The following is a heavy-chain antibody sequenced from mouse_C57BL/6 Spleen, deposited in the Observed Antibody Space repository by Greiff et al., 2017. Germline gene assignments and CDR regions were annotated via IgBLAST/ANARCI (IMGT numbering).Heavy chain of an antibody. D-gene: IGHD1-1*01. CDR1: GYAFSSSW. Sequence: QVHVKQSGPELVKPGASVKISCKASGYAFSSSWMNWVKQRPGKGLEWIGRIYPGDGDINYNGKFKGKATLTADKAYSTAYMQLSSLTSEDSAVYFCAKCVYCSSSYWYFDVWGTGTTVTVSS. V-gene: IGHV1-82*01. J-gene: IGHJ1*03. CDR3: AKCVYCSSSYWYFDV. CDR2: IYPGDGDI.